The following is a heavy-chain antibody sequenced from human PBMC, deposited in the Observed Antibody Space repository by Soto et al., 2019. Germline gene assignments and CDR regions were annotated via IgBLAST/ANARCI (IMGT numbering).Heavy chain of an antibody. D-gene: IGHD3-10*01. J-gene: IGHJ6*02. V-gene: IGHV5-10-1*01. CDR3: ASHSLFEYYSQYHYYGMYV. CDR2: IDPSDSYT. Sequence: GQSLKISCKGSGYSFTSYWISWVRQMPGKGLEWMGRIDPSDSYTNYSPSFQGRVTISADKSISTAYLQWNSLKASDTAMYYCASHSLFEYYSQYHYYGMYVWVQGTTVTVAS. CDR1: GYSFTSYW.